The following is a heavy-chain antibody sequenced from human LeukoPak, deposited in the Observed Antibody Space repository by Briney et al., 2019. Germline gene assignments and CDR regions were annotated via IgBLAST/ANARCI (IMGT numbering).Heavy chain of an antibody. V-gene: IGHV3-23*01. Sequence: GGSLRLSCAASGFTFSSYAMSWVRQAPGKGLEWVSAISGSGGSTYYADSVKGRFTISRDNSKNTLYLQMNSLRAEDTAVYYCAKGVQPGGYSYGHAFDYWGQGTLVTVSS. CDR1: GFTFSSYA. D-gene: IGHD5-18*01. CDR3: AKGVQPGGYSYGHAFDY. CDR2: ISGSGGST. J-gene: IGHJ4*02.